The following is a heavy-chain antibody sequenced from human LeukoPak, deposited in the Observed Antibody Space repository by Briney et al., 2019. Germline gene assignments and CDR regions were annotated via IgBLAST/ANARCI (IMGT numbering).Heavy chain of an antibody. CDR3: ASAAGPFDN. CDR2: ISYDGSNK. J-gene: IGHJ4*02. D-gene: IGHD6-13*01. V-gene: IGHV3-30-3*01. Sequence: GRSLRLSCAASGFTFSNYAMHWVRQAPGKGVDWVALISYDGSNKYYADSVKGRFTISRDNSKDTLYLQMNSLRAEDTAVYYCASAAGPFDNWGQGTLVTVSS. CDR1: GFTFSNYA.